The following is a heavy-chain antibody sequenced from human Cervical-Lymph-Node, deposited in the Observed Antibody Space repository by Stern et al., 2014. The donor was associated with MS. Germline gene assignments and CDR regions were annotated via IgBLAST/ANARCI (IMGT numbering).Heavy chain of an antibody. CDR3: ARGFLYYDSSPEGD. V-gene: IGHV1-46*01. J-gene: IGHJ1*01. CDR2: INPSSGGT. CDR1: GYTFTSYF. D-gene: IGHD3-22*01. Sequence: QVQLVQSGAEVKKPGASVKVSCKASGYTFTSYFIHWVRQAPGQGLEWLGLINPSSGGTTYAQNFQGRVTVTSDTSTSTVYMQLSSLTSDDTAVYYCARGFLYYDSSPEGDWGQGTLVTVSS.